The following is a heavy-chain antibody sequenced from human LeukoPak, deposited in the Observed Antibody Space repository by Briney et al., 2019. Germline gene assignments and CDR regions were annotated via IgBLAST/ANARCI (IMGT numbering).Heavy chain of an antibody. D-gene: IGHD2-21*02. CDR3: AIAYCGGDCYSRNWFDP. Sequence: SETLSLTCTVSGGSISSGGYYWSWIRQHPGKGLEWIGYIYYSGSTYYNPSLKSRVTISVDTSKNQFSLKLSSVTAADTAVYYCAIAYCGGDCYSRNWFDPWGQGTLVTVSS. CDR2: IYYSGST. J-gene: IGHJ5*02. V-gene: IGHV4-31*03. CDR1: GGSISSGGYY.